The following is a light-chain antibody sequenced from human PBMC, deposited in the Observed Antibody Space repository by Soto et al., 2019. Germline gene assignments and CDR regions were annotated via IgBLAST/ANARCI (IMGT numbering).Light chain of an antibody. CDR1: QGISSY. CDR3: QQLNSYPLT. J-gene: IGKJ4*01. Sequence: DIQMTQSPSTLSASVGDRVTITCRASQGISSYLAWYLQKPGKAPKLLIYAASTLQSGVPSRFSGSGSGTDFTLTISSLQPEDFATYYCQQLNSYPLTFGGGTKVDIK. CDR2: AAS. V-gene: IGKV1-9*01.